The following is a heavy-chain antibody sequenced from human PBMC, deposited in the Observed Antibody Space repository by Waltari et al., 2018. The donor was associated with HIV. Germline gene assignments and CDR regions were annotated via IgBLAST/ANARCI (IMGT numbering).Heavy chain of an antibody. CDR2: IYYRGST. V-gene: IGHV4-59*01. J-gene: IGHJ6*02. CDR3: ARGPHSYYGMDV. CDR1: GGPISSYY. Sequence: QVQLQASGPGLVKPAEPLSPTVTVPGGPISSYYWSWIRQPPGTGLEWIGYIYYRGSTNYNPSLKSRVTISVDTSKNQFSLKLSSVTAADTAVYYCARGPHSYYGMDVWGQGTTVTVSS.